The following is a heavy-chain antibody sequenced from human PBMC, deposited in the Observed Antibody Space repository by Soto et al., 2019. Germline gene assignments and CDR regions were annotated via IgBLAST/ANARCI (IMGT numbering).Heavy chain of an antibody. D-gene: IGHD2-15*01. CDR1: GFTFSSYA. CDR2: ISGSGGST. Sequence: EVQLVESGGGLVQPGGSLRLSCVASGFTFSSYAMSWVRQAPGKGLEWVSAISGSGGSTYYADSVKGRFTISRDNSKNTLYLQMNSLRAEDTAVYYCAKDRLVKGYCSGGSCYQGPLFDYWGQGTLVTVSS. CDR3: AKDRLVKGYCSGGSCYQGPLFDY. V-gene: IGHV3-23*04. J-gene: IGHJ4*02.